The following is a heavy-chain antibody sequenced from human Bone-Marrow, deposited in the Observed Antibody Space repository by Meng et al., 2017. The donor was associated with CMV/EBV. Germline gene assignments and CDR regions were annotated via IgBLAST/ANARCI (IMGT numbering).Heavy chain of an antibody. J-gene: IGHJ5*02. Sequence: GESLKISCAASGFTFRDYEMNWVRQAPGKGLEWISYISYKGGAIYYADSVKGRFTISRDNAKNSLYLQMSSLRAEDTAVYSCARDSSVGRLAEWQYNWFDPWGQGTLVTVSS. CDR2: ISYKGGAI. CDR1: GFTFRDYE. V-gene: IGHV3-48*03. D-gene: IGHD3-16*01. CDR3: ARDSSVGRLAEWQYNWFDP.